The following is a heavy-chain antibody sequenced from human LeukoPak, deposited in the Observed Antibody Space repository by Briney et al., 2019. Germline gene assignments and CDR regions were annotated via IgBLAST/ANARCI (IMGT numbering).Heavy chain of an antibody. V-gene: IGHV6-1*01. D-gene: IGHD6-19*01. CDR2: TYYSPKWYN. CDR1: GDSVSSNSAA. J-gene: IGHJ4*02. CDR3: ARGLGGWYQAYYFDY. Sequence: SQTLSLTCAISGDSVSSNSAAWDWITQSPSRGLEWLGRTYYSPKWYNDYAVSVKSRITINPDKSKNQFSLQLNSVTPEDTAVYYCARGLGGWYQAYYFDYWGQGTLVTVSS.